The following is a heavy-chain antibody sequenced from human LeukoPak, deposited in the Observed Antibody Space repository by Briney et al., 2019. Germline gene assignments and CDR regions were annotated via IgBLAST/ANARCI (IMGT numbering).Heavy chain of an antibody. D-gene: IGHD4-17*01. V-gene: IGHV1-18*01. CDR1: GYTFTSYG. CDR2: ISAYNGNT. J-gene: IGHJ3*02. CDR3: ARDIIYGAKPDAFDI. Sequence: ASVKVSCKASGYTFTSYGISWVRQAPGQGLEWMGWISAYNGNTNYAQKLQGRVTMTTDTSTSTAYMELRGLRSDDTAVYYCARDIIYGAKPDAFDIWGQGTMVTVSS.